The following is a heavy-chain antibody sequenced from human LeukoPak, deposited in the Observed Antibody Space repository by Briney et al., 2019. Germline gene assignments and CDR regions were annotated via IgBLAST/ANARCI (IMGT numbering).Heavy chain of an antibody. CDR1: GFTFRSYA. D-gene: IGHD6-19*01. CDR3: AKHTGYSSGWYAGYFDY. V-gene: IGHV3-23*01. Sequence: GGSLRLSCAPSGFTFRSYAMSWVRQAPGKGLEWVSAISGRGGSTFYADSVKGRFTISRDNSKNTLYLQMNSLRAEDTAVYYCAKHTGYSSGWYAGYFDYWGQGTLVTVSS. CDR2: ISGRGGST. J-gene: IGHJ4*02.